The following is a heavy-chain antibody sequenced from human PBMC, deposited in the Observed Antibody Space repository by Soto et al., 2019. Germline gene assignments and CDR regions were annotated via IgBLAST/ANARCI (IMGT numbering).Heavy chain of an antibody. CDR3: ARRGDGGPRTCYFDY. V-gene: IGHV5-51*01. CDR1: GYSFTNYW. Sequence: RGESLKISCKASGYSFTNYWIGWVRQMPGKGLEWMGIIYPGDSDTRYSPSFQGQVSISANKSINAAYLQWSSLKASDTAMYYCARRGDGGPRTCYFDYWGQGALVTVSS. CDR2: IYPGDSDT. D-gene: IGHD3-16*01. J-gene: IGHJ4*02.